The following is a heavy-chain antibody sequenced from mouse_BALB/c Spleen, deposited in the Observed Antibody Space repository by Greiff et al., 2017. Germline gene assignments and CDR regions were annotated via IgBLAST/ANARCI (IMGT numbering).Heavy chain of an antibody. Sequence: EVQRVESGTELVRPGASVKMSCKASGYSFTSYWMHWVKQRPGQGLEWIGAIYPGNSDTSYNQKFKGKAKLTAVTSASTAYMELSSLTNEDSAVYYCTRSGYGNGWFAYWGQGTLVTVSA. CDR2: IYPGNSDT. V-gene: IGHV1-5*01. CDR1: GYSFTSYW. CDR3: TRSGYGNGWFAY. J-gene: IGHJ3*01. D-gene: IGHD2-1*01.